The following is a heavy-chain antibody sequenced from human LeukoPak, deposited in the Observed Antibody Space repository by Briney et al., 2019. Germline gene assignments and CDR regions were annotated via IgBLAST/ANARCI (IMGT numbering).Heavy chain of an antibody. CDR2: INPNSGGT. D-gene: IGHD3-10*01. V-gene: IGHV1-2*02. CDR1: GYTFTGYY. J-gene: IGHJ4*02. Sequence: GASVKVSCKASGYTFTGYYMHWVRQAPGQGLEWMGWINPNSGGTNYAQKFQGRVTMTRDTSISTAYMELSRLRSDDTAVYYCALTMVRGVIITGPYYFDYWGQGTLVTVSS. CDR3: ALTMVRGVIITGPYYFDY.